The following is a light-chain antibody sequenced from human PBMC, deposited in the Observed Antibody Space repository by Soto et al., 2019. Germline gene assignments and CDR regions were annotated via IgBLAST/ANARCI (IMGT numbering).Light chain of an antibody. Sequence: EIVLTQSPGTLSLSPGERATLSCRASQSVSSNYLAWFQQKPGQAPSLLIYGASNRATGIPDRFSGSASGTDFSLTISRLEPEDFAVYYCQKYGSSPWTFGQGTKVDI. CDR3: QKYGSSPWT. CDR1: QSVSSNY. CDR2: GAS. J-gene: IGKJ1*01. V-gene: IGKV3-20*01.